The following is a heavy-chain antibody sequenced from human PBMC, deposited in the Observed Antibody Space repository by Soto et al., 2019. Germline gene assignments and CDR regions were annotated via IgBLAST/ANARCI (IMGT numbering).Heavy chain of an antibody. Sequence: QVQLVESGGGVVQPGRSLRLSCAASGFTFSSYAMHWVRQAPGKGLEWVGLISYDGSNEYYADSVKGRFTISRDNSKNTVYLQLNSLRDEDTAVYYCAREGVGAYDFRRVPQTDYWGQGTLVTVSS. CDR2: ISYDGSNE. J-gene: IGHJ4*02. CDR1: GFTFSSYA. CDR3: AREGVGAYDFRRVPQTDY. D-gene: IGHD5-12*01. V-gene: IGHV3-30-3*01.